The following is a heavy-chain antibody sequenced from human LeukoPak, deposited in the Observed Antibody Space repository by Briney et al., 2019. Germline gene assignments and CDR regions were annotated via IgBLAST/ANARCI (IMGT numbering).Heavy chain of an antibody. D-gene: IGHD3-22*01. J-gene: IGHJ4*02. Sequence: GGSLRLSCAASGFTFSSYDMHWVRQATGKGLEWVSAIGTAGDTYYPGSAKGRFTISRENAKNSLYLQMNSLRAGDTAVYYCVRASSTRDSSGPWGYWGQGTLVTVSS. CDR1: GFTFSSYD. CDR3: VRASSTRDSSGPWGY. CDR2: IGTAGDT. V-gene: IGHV3-13*01.